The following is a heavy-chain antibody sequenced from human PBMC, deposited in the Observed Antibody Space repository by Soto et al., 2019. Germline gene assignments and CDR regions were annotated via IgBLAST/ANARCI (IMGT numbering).Heavy chain of an antibody. J-gene: IGHJ4*02. CDR1: GYTFTTYG. V-gene: IGHV1-18*01. CDR3: VNVFSSGSGYDNRGYRSFDS. Sequence: QVQLVQSGAEVKKPGASVKVSCKASGYTFTTYGISWVRQAPGQGLEWMGWISASSGDTKYAHYLQGRVTMTTDTSXXTXYXXLRSLRSDDTAVYYCVNVFSSGSGYDNRGYRSFDSWGQGTLVTVSS. CDR2: ISASSGDT. D-gene: IGHD3-22*01.